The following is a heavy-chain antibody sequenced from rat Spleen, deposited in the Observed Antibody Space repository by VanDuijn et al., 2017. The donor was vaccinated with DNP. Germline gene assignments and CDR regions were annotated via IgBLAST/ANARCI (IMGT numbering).Heavy chain of an antibody. CDR2: ISYSAST. CDR3: ASGGAGIWFAY. CDR1: GYSITSTY. Sequence: EVQLQESGPGLVKSAQSLFLTCSVTGYSITSTYWAWIRKFPGHKMEWRGYISYSASTSHHPSLKSRISITRDTSKNQFLLQLNSVTTEDTATYYCASGGAGIWFAYWGQGTLVTVSS. D-gene: IGHD4-2*01. V-gene: IGHV3-1*01. J-gene: IGHJ3*01.